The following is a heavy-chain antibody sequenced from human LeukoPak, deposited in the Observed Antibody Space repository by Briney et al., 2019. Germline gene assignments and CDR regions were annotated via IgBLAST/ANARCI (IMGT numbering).Heavy chain of an antibody. J-gene: IGHJ6*03. D-gene: IGHD6-13*01. CDR1: GFDVSQKY. CDR2: LYSGGIT. Sequence: PGGSLRLSCAVSGFDVSQKYMSWVRQAPGKGLECVSILYSGGITVYADSVKGRFTISRDNSKNTLYLQMNSLRAEDTAVYYCARGHSSSWNYYYYYYMDVWGKGTTVTVSS. CDR3: ARGHSSSWNYYYYYYMDV. V-gene: IGHV3-53*01.